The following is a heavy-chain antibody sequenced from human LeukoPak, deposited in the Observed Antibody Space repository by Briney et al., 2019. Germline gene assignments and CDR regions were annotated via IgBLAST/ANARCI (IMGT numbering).Heavy chain of an antibody. CDR2: IVVGSGNT. D-gene: IGHD2-15*01. Sequence: ASVRVSCKASGFTFTSSAVQWVRQARGQRLEWIGRIVVGSGNTNYAQKLQGRVTMTTDTSTNTAYMELRSLRSDDTAVYYCARRYCSGGSCYSDGYYGMDVWGQGTTVTVSS. CDR3: ARRYCSGGSCYSDGYYGMDV. CDR1: GFTFTSSA. V-gene: IGHV1-58*01. J-gene: IGHJ6*02.